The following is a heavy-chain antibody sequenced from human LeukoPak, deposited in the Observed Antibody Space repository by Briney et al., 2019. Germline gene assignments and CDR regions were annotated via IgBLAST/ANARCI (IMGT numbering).Heavy chain of an antibody. V-gene: IGHV3-11*04. CDR1: GFTFSDYY. Sequence: GGSLRLSCAASGFTFSDYYMSWIRQAPGKGLEWVSYISSSSSTIYYADSVKGRFTISRDNAKNSLYLQMNSLRAEDTAVYYCAREGVTYYDILTALDYWGQGTLVTVSS. D-gene: IGHD3-9*01. CDR3: AREGVTYYDILTALDY. CDR2: ISSSSSTI. J-gene: IGHJ4*02.